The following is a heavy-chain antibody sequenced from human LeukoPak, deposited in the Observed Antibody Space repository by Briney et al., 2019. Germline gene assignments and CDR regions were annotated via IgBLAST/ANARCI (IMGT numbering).Heavy chain of an antibody. V-gene: IGHV3-30-3*01. CDR3: AREGRGGSYESQYYFDY. J-gene: IGHJ4*02. Sequence: GRSLRLSCAASGFTFSSYAMHWVRQAPGKGLEWVAVIPYDGSNKYYADSVKGRFTISRDSSKNTLYLQMNSLRAEDTAVYYCAREGRGGSYESQYYFDYWGQGTLVTVSS. D-gene: IGHD1-26*01. CDR2: IPYDGSNK. CDR1: GFTFSSYA.